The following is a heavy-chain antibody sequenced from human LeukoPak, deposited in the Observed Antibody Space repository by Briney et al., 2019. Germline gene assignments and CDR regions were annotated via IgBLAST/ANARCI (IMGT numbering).Heavy chain of an antibody. V-gene: IGHV1-8*01. D-gene: IGHD6-13*01. J-gene: IGHJ6*04. CDR3: ARAGISATGLDV. CDR1: GYTFTNYD. CDR2: MNPNSANT. Sequence: ASVKVSCKASGYTFTNYDINWVRQATGQGLEWMGWMNPNSANTGYAQKFRGRVTMTRNTSISTAYMELSSLRSEDTALYYCARAGISATGLDVWGKGTTVTVSS.